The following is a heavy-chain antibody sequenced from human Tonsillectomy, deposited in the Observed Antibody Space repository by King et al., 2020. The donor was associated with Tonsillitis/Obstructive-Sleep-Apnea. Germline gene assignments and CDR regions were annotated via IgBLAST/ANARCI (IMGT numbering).Heavy chain of an antibody. CDR3: ARDNYEFWSGYLGDYYYGMDV. J-gene: IGHJ6*02. D-gene: IGHD3-3*01. CDR1: GYTFTSYG. Sequence: QLVQSGAEVKKPGASVKVSCKASGYTFTSYGISWVRQAPGQGLEWMGWISAYNGNTNYAQKLQGRVTMTTDTSTSTAYMELRSLRSDDTAVYYCARDNYEFWSGYLGDYYYGMDVWGQGTTVTVSS. V-gene: IGHV1-18*01. CDR2: ISAYNGNT.